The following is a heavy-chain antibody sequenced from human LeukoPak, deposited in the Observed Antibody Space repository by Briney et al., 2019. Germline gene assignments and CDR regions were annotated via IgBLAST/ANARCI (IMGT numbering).Heavy chain of an antibody. J-gene: IGHJ3*02. Sequence: GGSLRLSCAASGFTFSSYAMSWVRQAPGKGLEWVSAIRGSGGSTYYADSVKGRFTISRDNSKNTLYLQMNSLRAEDTAVNYCAKSDGDSSGYYSLGAFDIWGQGTMVTVSS. CDR2: IRGSGGST. CDR3: AKSDGDSSGYYSLGAFDI. D-gene: IGHD3-22*01. CDR1: GFTFSSYA. V-gene: IGHV3-23*01.